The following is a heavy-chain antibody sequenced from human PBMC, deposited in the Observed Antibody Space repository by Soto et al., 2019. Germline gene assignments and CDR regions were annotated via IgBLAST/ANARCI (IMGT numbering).Heavy chain of an antibody. CDR3: STLGEWGSYPGY. V-gene: IGHV3-73*02. CDR1: GFTFSDAP. D-gene: IGHD3-16*02. CDR2: IRSKVKDYAT. Sequence: EVQLVESGGGLVQPGGSLKLSCAGSGFTFSDAPVHWVRQASGKGLEWIGRIRSKVKDYATAYSESIKGRFTISRDDSKYTAYLQMNSLETDDSAMYYCSTLGEWGSYPGYWGQGTLVTVSS. J-gene: IGHJ4*02.